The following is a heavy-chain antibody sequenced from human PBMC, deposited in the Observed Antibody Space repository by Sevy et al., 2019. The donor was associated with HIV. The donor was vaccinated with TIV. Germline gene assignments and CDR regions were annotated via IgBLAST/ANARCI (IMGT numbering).Heavy chain of an antibody. CDR2: ISSSSSTI. D-gene: IGHD6-13*01. V-gene: IGHV3-48*02. J-gene: IGHJ4*02. CDR1: GFTFSSYS. CDR3: VREAAAAGGDYYFDY. Sequence: GGSLRLSCAASGFTFSSYSMNWVRQAPGKGLEWVSYISSSSSTIYYADSVKGRFTISRDNAKNSLYLQMNSLRDEDTAVYYCVREAAAAGGDYYFDYWGQGTLVTVSS.